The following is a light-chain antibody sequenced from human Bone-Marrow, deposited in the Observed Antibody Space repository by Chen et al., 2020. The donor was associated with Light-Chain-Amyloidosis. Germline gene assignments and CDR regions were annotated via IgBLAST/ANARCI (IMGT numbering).Light chain of an antibody. CDR1: SSDIGAYNY. Sequence: QSALAQPASVSGSPGQSITISCTGTSSDIGAYNYVSWYQHLPGKAPKLIIYEVSHRPSGVSNRFSGSKSGNRASLTISELQAEYETDYYCSSYTDTNSVIFGGGTELTVL. CDR2: EVS. J-gene: IGLJ2*01. CDR3: SSYTDTNSVI. V-gene: IGLV2-14*01.